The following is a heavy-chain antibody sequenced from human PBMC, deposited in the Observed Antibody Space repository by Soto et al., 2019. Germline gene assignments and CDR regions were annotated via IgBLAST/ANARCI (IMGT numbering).Heavy chain of an antibody. CDR2: ISGSGGST. CDR1: GFTFSSYA. Sequence: PVGSLRLSCAASGFTFSSYAMSWVRQAPGKGLEWVSAISGSGGSTYYADSVKGRFTISRDNSKNTLCLQMNSLRAEDTAVYYCAKGKPYDSSGYRPAHFDYWGQGTLVTVSS. J-gene: IGHJ4*02. CDR3: AKGKPYDSSGYRPAHFDY. V-gene: IGHV3-23*01. D-gene: IGHD3-22*01.